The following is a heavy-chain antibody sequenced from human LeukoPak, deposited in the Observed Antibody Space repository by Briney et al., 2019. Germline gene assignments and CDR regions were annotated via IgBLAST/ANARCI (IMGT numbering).Heavy chain of an antibody. CDR1: GFTFSSYA. Sequence: GGSLRLSCAASGFTFSSYAMNWVRQAPGKGLEWVAVISYDGSDKYYADSVKGRFTISRDNSKNTAYLQMNSLRAEDTAVYYCARDGNYYDSSGTNPDWWGQGTLVTVSS. CDR2: ISYDGSDK. V-gene: IGHV3-30-3*01. CDR3: ARDGNYYDSSGTNPDW. D-gene: IGHD3-22*01. J-gene: IGHJ4*02.